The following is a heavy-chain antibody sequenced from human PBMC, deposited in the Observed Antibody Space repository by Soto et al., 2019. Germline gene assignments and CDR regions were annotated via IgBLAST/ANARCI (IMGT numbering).Heavy chain of an antibody. CDR3: ASPRAAADY. J-gene: IGHJ4*02. V-gene: IGHV3-30-3*01. CDR1: GFTFSSHA. D-gene: IGHD6-13*01. Sequence: PGGSLRLSCAASGFTFSSHAMHWVRQAPGKGLEWVAVISYDGSNKYYADSVKGRFTISRDNSKNTLYLQMNSLRAEDTAVYYCASPRAAADYWGQGTLVTVSS. CDR2: ISYDGSNK.